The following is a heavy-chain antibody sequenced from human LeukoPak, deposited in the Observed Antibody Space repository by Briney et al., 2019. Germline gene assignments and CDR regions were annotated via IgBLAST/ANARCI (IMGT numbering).Heavy chain of an antibody. CDR2: INHSGST. D-gene: IGHD6-13*01. CDR1: GGSFSGYY. Sequence: SETLSLTCAVYGGSFSGYYWSWIRQPPGKGLEWIGEINHSGSTNYNPSLKSRVTISVDTSKNQFSLKLSSVTAADTAVYYCARAGYSTSWYILDYWGQGTLVTVSS. V-gene: IGHV4-34*01. J-gene: IGHJ4*02. CDR3: ARAGYSTSWYILDY.